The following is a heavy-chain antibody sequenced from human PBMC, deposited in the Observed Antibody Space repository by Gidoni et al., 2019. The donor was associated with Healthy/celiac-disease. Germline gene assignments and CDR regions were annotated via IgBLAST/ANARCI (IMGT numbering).Heavy chain of an antibody. D-gene: IGHD3-3*01. J-gene: IGHJ4*02. V-gene: IGHV1-69*01. CDR2: IIPIFGTA. CDR1: GGTFSSYA. CDR3: AREERYDFWSGFDY. Sequence: QVQLVHSGAAVKKPGSSVMVSCTASGGTFSSYAISWVRQAPGQGLEWMGGIIPIFGTANYAQKFQGRVTITADESTSTAYMELSSLRSEDTAVYYCAREERYDFWSGFDYWGQGTLVTVSS.